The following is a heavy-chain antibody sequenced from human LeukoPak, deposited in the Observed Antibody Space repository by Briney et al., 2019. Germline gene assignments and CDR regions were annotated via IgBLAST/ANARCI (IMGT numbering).Heavy chain of an antibody. D-gene: IGHD2-21*02. V-gene: IGHV4-59*01. CDR1: GDSISSDY. CDR2: SGST. J-gene: IGHJ4*02. Sequence: SETLYLTCTVSGDSISSDYWSWIRQPPGKGLEWIGYSGSTNYNPSLKSRVTISVDTAKNQFSLKLTSVTTADTAVYFCARAGDTVYYFDYWGQGTLVIVSA. CDR3: ARAGDTVYYFDY.